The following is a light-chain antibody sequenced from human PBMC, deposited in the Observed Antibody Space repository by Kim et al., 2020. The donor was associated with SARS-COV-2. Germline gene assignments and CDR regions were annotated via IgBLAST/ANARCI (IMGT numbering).Light chain of an antibody. CDR2: KAS. J-gene: IGKJ2*02. CDR1: QSISSW. CDR3: QQYNSYPCT. V-gene: IGKV1-5*03. Sequence: SASVGDRVTITCRASQSISSWLAWYQQKSGKAPKLLIYKASSLESGVPSRFSGSGSGTEFTLTISSLQPDDFATYYCQQYNSYPCTFGQGTKLEI.